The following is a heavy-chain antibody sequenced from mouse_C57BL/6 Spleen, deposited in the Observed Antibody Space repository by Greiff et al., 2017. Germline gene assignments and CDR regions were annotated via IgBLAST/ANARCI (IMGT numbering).Heavy chain of an antibody. Sequence: EVQLQQSGPVLVKPGASVKMSCKASGYTFTDYYMNWVKQSHGKSLEWIGVINPYNGGTSHNQKFKGKATLTVDKSSSTAYMELNSLTSEDSAVYYCARLLTGTGYFDYWGQGTTLTVSS. CDR2: INPYNGGT. CDR1: GYTFTDYY. V-gene: IGHV1-19*01. J-gene: IGHJ2*01. CDR3: ARLLTGTGYFDY. D-gene: IGHD4-1*01.